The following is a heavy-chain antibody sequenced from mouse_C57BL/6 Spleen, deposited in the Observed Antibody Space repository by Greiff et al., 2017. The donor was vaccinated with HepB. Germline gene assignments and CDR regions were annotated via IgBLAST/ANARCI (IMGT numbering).Heavy chain of an antibody. CDR1: GYTFTSYG. D-gene: IGHD4-1*01. CDR2: IYPRSGNT. Sequence: QVQLQQSGAELARPGASVKLSCKASGYTFTSYGISWVKQRTGQGLEWIGEIYPRSGNTYYNEKFKGKATLTADKSSSTAYMELRSLTAEDSAGYCGAREGTGTDYFDYWGQGTTLTVSS. CDR3: AREGTGTDYFDY. J-gene: IGHJ2*01. V-gene: IGHV1-81*01.